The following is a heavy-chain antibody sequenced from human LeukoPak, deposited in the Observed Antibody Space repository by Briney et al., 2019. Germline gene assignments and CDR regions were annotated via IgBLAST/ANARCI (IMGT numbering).Heavy chain of an antibody. D-gene: IGHD5-18*01. J-gene: IGHJ4*02. V-gene: IGHV3-73*01. CDR1: GFTFSGSA. CDR2: IRSKANSYAT. Sequence: GGSLRLSCAASGFTFSGSAMHWVRQASGKGLEWVGRIRSKANSYATAYAASVKGRFTISRDDSKNTAYLQMNSLKTEDTAVYYCTTTEDVDTAVDFDYWGQGILVTVSS. CDR3: TTTEDVDTAVDFDY.